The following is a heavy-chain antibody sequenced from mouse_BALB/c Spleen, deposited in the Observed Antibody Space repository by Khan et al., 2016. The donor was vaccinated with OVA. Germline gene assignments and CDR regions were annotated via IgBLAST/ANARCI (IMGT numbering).Heavy chain of an antibody. D-gene: IGHD1-1*01. CDR1: GFTFSTYG. V-gene: IGHV5-6*01. J-gene: IGHJ3*01. Sequence: EVELVESGGDLVKPEGSLKLSCAASGFTFSTYGMSWVRQTPDKRLEWVATISSGGSYTYYPDSVQGRFTISRDNAKNTLYLQISSLKSEDTAMFYCARLAYYYGSAWFAYCGQGTLVTVSA. CDR3: ARLAYYYGSAWFAY. CDR2: ISSGGSYT.